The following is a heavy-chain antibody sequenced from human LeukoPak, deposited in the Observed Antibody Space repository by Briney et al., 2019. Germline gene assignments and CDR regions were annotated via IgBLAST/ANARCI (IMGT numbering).Heavy chain of an antibody. CDR3: AKGGSPSHNWFNS. CDR2: IRNDGSYE. J-gene: IGHJ5*01. D-gene: IGHD2-15*01. Sequence: GGSLRLSCAASVFTFSDYGMHWVRQAPGKGLDGVACIRNDGSYEYYPDSVKGRFTISRDNSRNALFLQINSLRAEDTAVYYCAKGGSPSHNWFNSWGQGTLVTVSS. V-gene: IGHV3-30*02. CDR1: VFTFSDYG.